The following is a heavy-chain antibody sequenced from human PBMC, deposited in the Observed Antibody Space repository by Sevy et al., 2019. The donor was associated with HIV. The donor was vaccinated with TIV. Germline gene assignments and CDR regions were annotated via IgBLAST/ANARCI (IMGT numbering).Heavy chain of an antibody. V-gene: IGHV3-30-3*01. Sequence: EGSLRLSCAASGFSVSSHAMHWVRQAPGKELEWVALIAYDGSSKYYSDSVKGRLTISRDNSKNTLYLQMNSLRPEDTALYYCSRDAGYSVGSYPSDDWGQGTLVTVSS. CDR1: GFSVSSHA. D-gene: IGHD2-15*01. CDR2: IAYDGSSK. J-gene: IGHJ4*02. CDR3: SRDAGYSVGSYPSDD.